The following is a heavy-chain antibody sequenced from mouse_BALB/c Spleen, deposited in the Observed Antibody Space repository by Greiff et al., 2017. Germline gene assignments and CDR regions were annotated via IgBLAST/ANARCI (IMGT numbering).Heavy chain of an antibody. V-gene: IGHV1-14*01. Sequence: VQLQQSGPELVKPGASVKMSCKASGYTFTSYVMHWVKQKPGQGLEWIGYINPYNDGTKYNAKFKGKATLTSDKSSSTAYMELSSLTSENSAVYYCAKGSWFAYWGQGTLVTVSA. CDR2: INPYNDGT. J-gene: IGHJ3*01. CDR1: GYTFTSYV. CDR3: AKGSWFAY.